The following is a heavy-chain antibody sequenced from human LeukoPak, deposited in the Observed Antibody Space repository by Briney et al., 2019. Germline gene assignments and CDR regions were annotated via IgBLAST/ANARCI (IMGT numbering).Heavy chain of an antibody. D-gene: IGHD4-23*01. V-gene: IGHV4-59*01. CDR3: ARGRNDNGGMFFDS. CDR2: ISYSGYT. CDR1: GGSIRSYY. Sequence: SETLFLNCTVSGGSIRSYYWSWIRQAPGKGLEWIGFISYSGYTSYSPSLKSRVTISVDTSKSQFSLRLSSLTAADTAIYYCARGRNDNGGMFFDSWAQGTLVTVSS. J-gene: IGHJ4*02.